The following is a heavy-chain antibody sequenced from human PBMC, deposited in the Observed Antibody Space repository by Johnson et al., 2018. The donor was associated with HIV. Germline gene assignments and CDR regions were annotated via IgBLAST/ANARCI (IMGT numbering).Heavy chain of an antibody. CDR3: ARDRAIVVAYDAFDI. V-gene: IGHV3-38-3*01. J-gene: IGHJ3*02. D-gene: IGHD3-22*01. Sequence: EVQLVESRGVLVQPGGSLRLSCAASGFTVSSNEMSWVRQAPGKGLEWVSSISGGSTYYADSRKGRFPISRDNSKNTLYLQMNSLRPEDTAVYYCARDRAIVVAYDAFDIWGQGTMVTVSS. CDR2: ISGGST. CDR1: GFTVSSNE.